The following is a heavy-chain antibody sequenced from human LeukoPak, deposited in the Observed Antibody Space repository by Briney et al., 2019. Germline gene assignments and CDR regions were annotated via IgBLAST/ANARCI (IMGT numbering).Heavy chain of an antibody. D-gene: IGHD3-16*01. Sequence: PGGSLRLSCAASGFTVSSYWMGWVRQAPGRGLEWVANIKQDGREKYYVDSVKGRFTISRDNDKKSLYPQMNRLRAEDTAVYYSAREPHGGGVNPWGQGTLVTVSS. J-gene: IGHJ5*02. V-gene: IGHV3-7*03. CDR1: GFTVSSYW. CDR3: AREPHGGGVNP. CDR2: IKQDGREK.